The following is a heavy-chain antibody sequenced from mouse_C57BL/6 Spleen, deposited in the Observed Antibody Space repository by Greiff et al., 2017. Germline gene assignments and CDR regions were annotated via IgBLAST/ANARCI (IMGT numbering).Heavy chain of an antibody. J-gene: IGHJ2*01. CDR1: GYAFSSSC. CDR2: IYPGDGDT. D-gene: IGHD4-1*01. V-gene: IGHV1-82*01. CDR3: ARGGQSGTDY. Sequence: VQLQQSGPELVKPGASVKISCKASGYAFSSSCMNWVKQRPGQGLEWIGRIYPGDGDTNYNGKFKGKATLTADKSSSTAYMQLSSLTSEDSAVYFCARGGQSGTDYWGQGTTLTVSS.